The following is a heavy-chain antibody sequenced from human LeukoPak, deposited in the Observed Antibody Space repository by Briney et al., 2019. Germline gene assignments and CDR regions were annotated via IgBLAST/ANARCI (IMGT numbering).Heavy chain of an antibody. D-gene: IGHD3-22*01. J-gene: IGHJ4*02. V-gene: IGHV4-34*01. CDR1: GGSFSGYY. CDR3: ASGYYYDSSGYHYPFDY. Sequence: SETLSLTCAVYGGSFSGYYWGWIRQPPGKGLEWIGSIYYSGSTYYNPSLKSRVTISVDTSKNQFSLKLSSVTAADTAVYYCASGYYYDSSGYHYPFDYWGQGTLVTVSS. CDR2: IYYSGST.